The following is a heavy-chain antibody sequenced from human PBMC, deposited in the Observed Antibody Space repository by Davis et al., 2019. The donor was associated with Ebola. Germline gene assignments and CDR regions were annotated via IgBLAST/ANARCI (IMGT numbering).Heavy chain of an antibody. V-gene: IGHV3-74*01. Sequence: PGGSLRLSCAASGFTFSSYWMHWVRQAPGKGLVWVSRINSDGSSTSYADSVKGRFTISRDNAKNTLYLQMNSLRAEDTAVYYCANYGDYDEGGYYYYYYGMDVWGKGTTVTVSS. J-gene: IGHJ6*04. D-gene: IGHD4-17*01. CDR3: ANYGDYDEGGYYYYYYGMDV. CDR1: GFTFSSYW. CDR2: INSDGSST.